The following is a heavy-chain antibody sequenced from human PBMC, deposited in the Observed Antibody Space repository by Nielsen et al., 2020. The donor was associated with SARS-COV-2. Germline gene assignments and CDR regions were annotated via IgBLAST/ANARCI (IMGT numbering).Heavy chain of an antibody. CDR2: IDARGSYN. CDR3: ATHWPSNSYSDS. V-gene: IGHV5-10-1*01. D-gene: IGHD4-11*01. CDR1: GSGFTNSW. J-gene: IGHJ4*02. Sequence: GGSLRLSCMRPGSGFTNSWINWVRQTSGKGLEWIGRIDARGSYNIYSPSFKGHVTMSVDRSRSTAYLQWNSLEASDTATIYCATHWPSNSYSDSWGQGTRVTVSS.